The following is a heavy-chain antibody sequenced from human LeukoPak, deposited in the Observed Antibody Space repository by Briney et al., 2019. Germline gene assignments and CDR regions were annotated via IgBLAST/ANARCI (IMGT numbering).Heavy chain of an antibody. J-gene: IGHJ4*02. Sequence: GGSLRLSCTASGIMFSGYWMIWVRQAPGKGLEWVANIKQHGTEKYYVDSVKGRFTISRDDAKKSVYLQMNSLRAEDTAVYYCASDGGPFDHWGQGILVTVAS. CDR2: IKQHGTEK. CDR3: ASDGGPFDH. CDR1: GIMFSGYW. V-gene: IGHV3-7*01. D-gene: IGHD3-16*01.